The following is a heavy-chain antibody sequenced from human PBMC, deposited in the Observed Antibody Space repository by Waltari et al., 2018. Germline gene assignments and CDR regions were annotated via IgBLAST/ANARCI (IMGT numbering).Heavy chain of an antibody. CDR1: EFTFSSYA. V-gene: IGHV3-30*04. Sequence: QVQLVASGGGVVQPGRSLRLSCVASEFTFSSYAIHWVRQAPGKGLEGVAVISYNERNIYYVDSVKGRFTISRDNSKKTLYLQMNSLRPEDTAMYYCVRDFCDRTKCHGMDVWGQGTTVTVSS. CDR3: VRDFCDRTKCHGMDV. D-gene: IGHD3-22*01. J-gene: IGHJ6*02. CDR2: ISYNERNI.